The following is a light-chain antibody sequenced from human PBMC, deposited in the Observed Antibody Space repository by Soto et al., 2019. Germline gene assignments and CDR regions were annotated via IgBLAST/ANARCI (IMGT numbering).Light chain of an antibody. Sequence: VMTQSPATLSVSPGERDTLSCRASQNLRSSLAWYQQTPGQAPRLLIYGASTRATGIPARFSGSGSGTDFTLAISSLQPEDFATYYCQQSYSTPFTFGPGTKVDIK. J-gene: IGKJ3*01. CDR1: QNLRSS. CDR3: QQSYSTPFT. CDR2: GAS. V-gene: IGKV3-15*01.